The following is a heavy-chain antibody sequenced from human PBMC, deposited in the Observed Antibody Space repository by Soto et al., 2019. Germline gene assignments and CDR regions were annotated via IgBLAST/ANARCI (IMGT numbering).Heavy chain of an antibody. V-gene: IGHV4-31*03. CDR1: GDSVSSGGAY. D-gene: IGHD3-10*01. J-gene: IGHJ4*02. Sequence: QVQLQESGPGLVKPSQTLSLTCTVSGDSVSSGGAYWSWIRQHPGKGLEWIGYIYYSGSANYTPSLKGRLTISRDTSQNKVSLRLSSVTAADTAVYYCARLKSRYYKIISYSFDYWVRGSPVTVSS. CDR3: ARLKSRYYKIISYSFDY. CDR2: IYYSGSA.